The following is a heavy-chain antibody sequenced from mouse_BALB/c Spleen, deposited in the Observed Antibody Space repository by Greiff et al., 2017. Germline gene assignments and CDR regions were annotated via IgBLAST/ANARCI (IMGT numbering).Heavy chain of an antibody. Sequence: GKLMESGPGLVQPSHSLSITCTASGFSLTRYGVHWVRQTPGQGLEWLGVIWSGGSTAYNAAFISRLSISKDNSKSQVFFKMNSLQADDTAIYYCASPHYYGPWFAYWGQGTLVTVSA. D-gene: IGHD1-2*01. CDR2: IWSGGST. J-gene: IGHJ3*01. CDR1: GFSLTRYG. V-gene: IGHV2-4-1*01. CDR3: ASPHYYGPWFAY.